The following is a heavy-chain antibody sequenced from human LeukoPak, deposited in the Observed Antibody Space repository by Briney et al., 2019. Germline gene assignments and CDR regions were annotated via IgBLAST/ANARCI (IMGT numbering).Heavy chain of an antibody. V-gene: IGHV4-4*02. CDR3: ARSEINDYIKY. CDR2: IYHSGST. CDR1: GGSISSSNW. J-gene: IGHJ4*02. Sequence: SGTLSLTCAVSGGSISSSNWWSWVRQPPGKGLEWIGEIYHSGSTYDNPSLKSRVTLSVDTSKNQVSLKLSSVTAADTAVYYCARSEINDYIKYWGQGILVTVSS. D-gene: IGHD3-16*01.